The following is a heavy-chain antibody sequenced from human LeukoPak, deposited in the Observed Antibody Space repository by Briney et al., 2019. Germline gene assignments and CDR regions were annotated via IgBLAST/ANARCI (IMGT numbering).Heavy chain of an antibody. CDR3: ARGAAMVEYFDY. D-gene: IGHD5-18*01. CDR2: IYYSGST. CDR1: GGSISSYY. Sequence: SQTLSLTCAVSGGSISSYYWSWVRHPPGKGLEWIGYIYYSGSTNYNPSLKSRVTISVDTSKNQFSLKLSSVTAADTAVYYCARGAAMVEYFDYWGQGTLVTVSS. J-gene: IGHJ4*02. V-gene: IGHV4-59*01.